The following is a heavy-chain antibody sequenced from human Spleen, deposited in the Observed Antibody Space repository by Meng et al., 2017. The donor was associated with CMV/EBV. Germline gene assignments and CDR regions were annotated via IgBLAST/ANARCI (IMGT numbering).Heavy chain of an antibody. CDR1: RFDFTRYW. J-gene: IGHJ6*02. CDR3: ARDDYNIWSDNYHYYGMDV. D-gene: IGHD3-3*01. V-gene: IGHV3-7*01. Sequence: GESLKISCAASRFDFTRYWMSWVRQAPGKGLEWAANIREDGSEKYYGDSVKGRFTISRDNAKKSLYLQMNSLRAEDTAVYYCARDDYNIWSDNYHYYGMDVWGQGTTVTVSS. CDR2: IREDGSEK.